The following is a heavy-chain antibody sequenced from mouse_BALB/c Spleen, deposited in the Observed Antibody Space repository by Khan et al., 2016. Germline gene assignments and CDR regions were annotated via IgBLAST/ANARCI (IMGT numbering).Heavy chain of an antibody. Sequence: QVQLKESGAELAKPGASVKMSCKASGYTFTSYWMHWVKQRPGQGLEWIGYINPSTGYTEYNQKLKDKATLTADKSSSTAYMQLSSLTSEDSAVYYCASYYGSSYYAMDYWGQGTSVTVSS. V-gene: IGHV1-7*01. J-gene: IGHJ4*01. CDR1: GYTFTSYW. CDR2: INPSTGYT. D-gene: IGHD1-1*01. CDR3: ASYYGSSYYAMDY.